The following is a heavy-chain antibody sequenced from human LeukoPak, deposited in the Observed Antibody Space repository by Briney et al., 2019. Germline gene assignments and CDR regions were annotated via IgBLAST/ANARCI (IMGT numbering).Heavy chain of an antibody. V-gene: IGHV4-39*01. CDR3: ARRWRSNREFDY. Sequence: PSETLSLTCTVSGGSISSSSYYWDWIRQPPGKGLEWIGCIYYSGSTYYNPSLKSRVTISVDTSKIQISLELSSVTAADTAVYYCARRWRSNREFDYWGQGTLVTVSS. CDR1: GGSISSSSYY. CDR2: IYYSGST. D-gene: IGHD1-26*01. J-gene: IGHJ4*02.